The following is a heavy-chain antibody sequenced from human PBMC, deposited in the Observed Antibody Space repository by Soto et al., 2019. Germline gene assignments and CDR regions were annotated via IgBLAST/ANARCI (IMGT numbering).Heavy chain of an antibody. V-gene: IGHV4-31*03. Sequence: QVQLQESGPGLVKPSQTLSLTCTVSGGSISSGGYYWSWIRQHPGKGLEWIGYINYSGSTYYHPSLKSRVTISVDTSKNQFALKLSSVTAADTAVYYCARDGGPGVVYAIRRDYYYYGMDVWGQGTTVTVSS. CDR2: INYSGST. J-gene: IGHJ6*02. CDR3: ARDGGPGVVYAIRRDYYYYGMDV. CDR1: GGSISSGGYY. D-gene: IGHD2-8*02.